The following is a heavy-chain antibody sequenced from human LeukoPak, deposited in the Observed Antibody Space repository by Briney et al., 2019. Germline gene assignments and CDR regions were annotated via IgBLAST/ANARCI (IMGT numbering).Heavy chain of an antibody. V-gene: IGHV1-46*01. J-gene: IGHJ4*02. D-gene: IGHD3-9*01. CDR2: INPSGGST. Sequence: GASVKVSCKASGYTFTSYYMHWVRQAPGQGLEWMGIINPSGGSTSYAQKFQVRVTMTTDRSTSTAYMEVRSLRSDDTAVYYCARDRFYDILTGYSGSIAYWGQGTLVTVST. CDR3: ARDRFYDILTGYSGSIAY. CDR1: GYTFTSYY.